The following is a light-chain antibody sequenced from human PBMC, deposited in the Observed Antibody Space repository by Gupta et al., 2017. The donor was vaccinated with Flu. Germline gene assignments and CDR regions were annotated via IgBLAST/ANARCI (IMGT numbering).Light chain of an antibody. Sequence: QSVLTQPPSVSAAPGQQVTISCSGSSSNIGGNYVTWYQHLPGAAPQLLIYDDNTRHSRIPDRFSGSNSGASATLDITGLQTGDEADYYCAAWDISLGGGVFGGGTKLTVL. CDR1: SSNIGGNY. V-gene: IGLV1-51*01. J-gene: IGLJ3*02. CDR3: AAWDISLGGGV. CDR2: DDN.